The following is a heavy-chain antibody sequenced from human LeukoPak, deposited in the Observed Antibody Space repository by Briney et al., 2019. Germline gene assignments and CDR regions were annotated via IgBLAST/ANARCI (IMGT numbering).Heavy chain of an antibody. Sequence: GGSLRLSCGASGFTFSNYNMNWVRLAPGKGLEWVSFISTTSSYIYYADSVRGRFTISRDNAKNSLYLQMNSLRAEDTAVYYCARDFGLWSGYPALDIWGQGTMVTVSS. V-gene: IGHV3-21*01. CDR1: GFTFSNYN. J-gene: IGHJ3*02. CDR2: ISTTSSYI. CDR3: ARDFGLWSGYPALDI. D-gene: IGHD3-3*01.